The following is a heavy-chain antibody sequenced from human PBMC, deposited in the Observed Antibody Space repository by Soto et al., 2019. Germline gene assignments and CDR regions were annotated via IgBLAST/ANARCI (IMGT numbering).Heavy chain of an antibody. CDR2: IYYSGST. Sequence: LSLTCTVSGGSISSGGYYWSWIRQHPGKGLEWIGYIYYSGSTYYNPSLKSRVTISVDTSKNQFSLKLSSVTAADTAVYYCARDTPHYYDSSGYFDWFDPWGQGTLVTVSS. CDR3: ARDTPHYYDSSGYFDWFDP. V-gene: IGHV4-31*03. D-gene: IGHD3-22*01. J-gene: IGHJ5*02. CDR1: GGSISSGGYY.